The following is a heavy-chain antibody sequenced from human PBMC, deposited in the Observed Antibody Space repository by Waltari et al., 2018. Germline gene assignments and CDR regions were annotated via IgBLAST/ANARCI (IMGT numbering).Heavy chain of an antibody. J-gene: IGHJ3*02. CDR1: GYTFTSYA. CDR3: ARDLCSSTSCYAFDI. Sequence: QVQLVQSGAEVKKPGASVKVSCKASGYTFTSYAMHWVRQAPGQRLEWMGWINAGNGNTKYSKKFQGRVTITRDTSASTAYMELSSLRSEDTAVYYCARDLCSSTSCYAFDIWGQGTMVTVSS. V-gene: IGHV1-3*01. D-gene: IGHD2-2*01. CDR2: INAGNGNT.